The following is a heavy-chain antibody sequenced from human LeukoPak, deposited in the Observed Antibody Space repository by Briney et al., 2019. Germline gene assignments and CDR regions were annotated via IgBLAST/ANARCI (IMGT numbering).Heavy chain of an antibody. Sequence: PSETLSLTCTVSGGSIRSFYWSWIRQPPGKGLEWIGYIFYSGSTNYNPSLKSRVTISVDTSKNQFSLKLSSVTAADTAVYYCARHGGGYYFFDYWGQGTLVTVSS. J-gene: IGHJ4*02. V-gene: IGHV4-59*08. CDR3: ARHGGGYYFFDY. CDR1: GGSIRSFY. CDR2: IFYSGST. D-gene: IGHD3-22*01.